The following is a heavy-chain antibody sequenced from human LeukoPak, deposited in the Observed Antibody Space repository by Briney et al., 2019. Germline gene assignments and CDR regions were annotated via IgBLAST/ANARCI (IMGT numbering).Heavy chain of an antibody. J-gene: IGHJ6*03. D-gene: IGHD4-23*01. Sequence: ASVKVSCKASGYTFTSYGISWVRQAPGQGLEWMGGISAYNGNTNYAQKLQGRVTMTTDTSTSTAYMELRSLRSDDTAVYYCARSGNSHYYYYMDVWGKGTTVTVSS. CDR3: ARSGNSHYYYYMDV. CDR1: GYTFTSYG. CDR2: ISAYNGNT. V-gene: IGHV1-18*01.